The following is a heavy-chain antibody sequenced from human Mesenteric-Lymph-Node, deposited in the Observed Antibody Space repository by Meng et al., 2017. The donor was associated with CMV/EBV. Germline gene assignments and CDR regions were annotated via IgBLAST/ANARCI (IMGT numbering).Heavy chain of an antibody. V-gene: IGHV5-51*01. CDR2: IHPGDSET. CDR3: ALGRLLLYWTLDY. Sequence: GASLKISCKGSGYSFISHWIGWVRQMPGKGLEWMGIIHPGDSETRYSPSFQGQVTISADKSISTAYLQWSSLKASYTAMYYCALGRLLLYWTLDYWGQGTLVTVSS. J-gene: IGHJ4*02. D-gene: IGHD2-2*02. CDR1: GYSFISHW.